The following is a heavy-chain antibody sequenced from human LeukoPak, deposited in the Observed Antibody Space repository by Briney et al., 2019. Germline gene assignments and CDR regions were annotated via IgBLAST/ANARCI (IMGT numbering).Heavy chain of an antibody. CDR2: TYYRSKWYN. D-gene: IGHD7-27*01. Sequence: PSQTLSLTCAISGDSVSSNSAAWNWIRQSPSRGLEWLGRTYYRSKWYNDYAVSVKSRITISPDTSENQFSLQLNSVTPEGTAVYYCARNWVSSHCYGMDVWGKGTTVTVSS. V-gene: IGHV6-1*01. CDR3: ARNWVSSHCYGMDV. CDR1: GDSVSSNSAA. J-gene: IGHJ6*04.